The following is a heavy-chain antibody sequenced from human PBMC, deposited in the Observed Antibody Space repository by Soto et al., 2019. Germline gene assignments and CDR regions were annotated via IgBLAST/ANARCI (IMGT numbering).Heavy chain of an antibody. CDR2: ISSSGSTI. V-gene: IGHV3-48*03. J-gene: IGHJ5*02. CDR1: GFTFSSYE. Sequence: EVQLVESGGGLVQPGGSLRLSCAASGFTFSSYEMNWVRQAPGKGLEWVSYISSSGSTIYYADSVKGRFTISRDNAKNSLDLQMNSLRAEDTAVYYCAREGYCSSTSCSYTNWFDPWGQGTLVTVSS. CDR3: AREGYCSSTSCSYTNWFDP. D-gene: IGHD2-2*01.